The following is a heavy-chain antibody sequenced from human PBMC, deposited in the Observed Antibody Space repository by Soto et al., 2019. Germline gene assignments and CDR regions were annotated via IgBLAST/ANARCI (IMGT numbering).Heavy chain of an antibody. J-gene: IGHJ4*02. CDR3: AHSPRITMYDY. Sequence: QITLKESGPTVVKPTQTLTLTCTFSGFSLSTNGVGVGWIRQPPGKALEWLALIYWDDDKRYSPSLKSRLTITKDTSKNRVVLTMTNMDPVDTATYYCAHSPRITMYDYWGQGTLVTVSS. CDR2: IYWDDDK. CDR1: GFSLSTNGVG. D-gene: IGHD3-10*02. V-gene: IGHV2-5*02.